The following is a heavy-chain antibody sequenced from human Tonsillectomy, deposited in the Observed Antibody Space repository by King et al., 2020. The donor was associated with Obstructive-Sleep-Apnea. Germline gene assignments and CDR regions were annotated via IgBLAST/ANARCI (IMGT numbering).Heavy chain of an antibody. CDR3: AKGPFCSSSSCYSSTDAFDI. J-gene: IGHJ3*02. V-gene: IGHV3-23*04. CDR1: GFTFSSYV. CDR2: ISCSGGST. Sequence: VQLVESGGGLVQPGGSLRLSCAASGFTFSSYVMSWVRQAPGKGLEWVSAISCSGGSTYYADSVKGRFTISRDNSKNTLYLQMNSLRADDTAVYYCAKGPFCSSSSCYSSTDAFDIWGQGTMVTVSS. D-gene: IGHD2-2*01.